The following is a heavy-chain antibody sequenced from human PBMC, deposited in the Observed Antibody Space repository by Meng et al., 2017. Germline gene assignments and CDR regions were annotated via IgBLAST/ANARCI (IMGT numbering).Heavy chain of an antibody. V-gene: IGHV3-74*01. D-gene: IGHD3-16*02. J-gene: IGHJ4*02. CDR1: GFTFSSYW. CDR3: ARVRDYVWGSYHGLGY. Sequence: GESLKISCAASGFTFSSYWMHWVRQAPGKGLVWVSRINSDGSSTSYADSVKGRFTISRDNAKNTLYLQMNSLRAEDTAVYYCARVRDYVWGSYHGLGYWGQGTLVTVSS. CDR2: INSDGSST.